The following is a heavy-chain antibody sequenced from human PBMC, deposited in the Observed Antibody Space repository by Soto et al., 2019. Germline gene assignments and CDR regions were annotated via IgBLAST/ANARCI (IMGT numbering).Heavy chain of an antibody. J-gene: IGHJ6*02. CDR2: IQYNGYS. CDR1: GGSITNYY. Sequence: QVQLQESGPGLVKPSETLSLTCTVSGGSITNYYCSWFRQPPGKGLEWIGYIQYNGYSAYNLSLKRRVARSMDASKTQCSLMVGSVTATATVVYYCARHGFGPLHGLVDVWGQGTTVIVSS. V-gene: IGHV4-59*08. CDR3: ARHGFGPLHGLVDV. D-gene: IGHD3-10*01.